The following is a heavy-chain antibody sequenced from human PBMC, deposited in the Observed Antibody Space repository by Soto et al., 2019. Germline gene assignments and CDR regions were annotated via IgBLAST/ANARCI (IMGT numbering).Heavy chain of an antibody. D-gene: IGHD1-26*01. Sequence: QVQLVQSGAEVKKPGSSVKVSCKAAGGTFSNYAINWVRQAPGQGLEWMGGIIPLFGTPNYAQKFQGRVTVTAHKSTSTAYMELRSLRSDDTVVYYCARGWETVGTTTPFAYWGQGTLVTVSS. V-gene: IGHV1-69*06. CDR2: IIPLFGTP. CDR3: ARGWETVGTTTPFAY. CDR1: GGTFSNYA. J-gene: IGHJ4*02.